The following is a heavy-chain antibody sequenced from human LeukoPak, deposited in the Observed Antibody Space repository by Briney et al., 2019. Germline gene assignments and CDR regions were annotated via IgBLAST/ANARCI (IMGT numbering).Heavy chain of an antibody. CDR1: GFTFSSYG. CDR3: AKDLWLNARRGAMSTPPIIFDY. V-gene: IGHV3-30*02. J-gene: IGHJ4*02. CDR2: IRYDGSNK. D-gene: IGHD3-10*01. Sequence: GGSLRLSCGASGFTFSSYGMHWVRQAPGKGLEWVAFIRYDGSNKYYADSVKGRFTISRDNSKNTLYLQMNSLRAEDTAVYYCAKDLWLNARRGAMSTPPIIFDYWGQGTLVTVSS.